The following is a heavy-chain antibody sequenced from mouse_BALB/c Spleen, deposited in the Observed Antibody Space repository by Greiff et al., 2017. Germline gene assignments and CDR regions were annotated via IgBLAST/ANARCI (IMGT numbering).Heavy chain of an antibody. Sequence: DVMLVESGGGLVKPGGSLKLSCAASGFTFSSYAMSWVRQTPEKRLEWVASISSGGSTYYPDSVKGRFTISRDNARNILYLQMSSLRSEDTAMYYCARGGGLRGDAMDYWGQGTSVTVSS. CDR3: ARGGGLRGDAMDY. D-gene: IGHD3-1*01. V-gene: IGHV5-6-5*01. CDR1: GFTFSSYA. J-gene: IGHJ4*01. CDR2: ISSGGST.